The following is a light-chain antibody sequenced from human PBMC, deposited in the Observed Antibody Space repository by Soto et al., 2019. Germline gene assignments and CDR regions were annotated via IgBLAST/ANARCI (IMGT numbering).Light chain of an antibody. J-gene: IGKJ1*01. CDR3: HQYGSPPPWT. CDR2: GAT. V-gene: IGKV3-20*01. Sequence: EIVLTQSPGTLSLSPGERATLSCSASQRVSSSNLAWYQQKPGLAPRLLIYGATSRATGIPDRFSGSGSGTDFTLTISRLEPEDFAVYSRHQYGSPPPWTFGQGTRVEIK. CDR1: QRVSSSN.